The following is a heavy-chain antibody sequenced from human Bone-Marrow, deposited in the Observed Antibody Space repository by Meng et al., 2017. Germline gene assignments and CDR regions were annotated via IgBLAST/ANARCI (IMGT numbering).Heavy chain of an antibody. Sequence: ASVKVSCKASGYTFTSYYMHWVRQAPGQGLEWMGIINPSGGSTSYAQKFQGRVTMTRDTSTSTVYMELSSLRSEDTAVYYCARDGGYCSGGSCYSGFPYYWGQGTLVTVSS. CDR1: GYTFTSYY. V-gene: IGHV1-46*01. CDR2: INPSGGST. CDR3: ARDGGYCSGGSCYSGFPYY. D-gene: IGHD2-15*01. J-gene: IGHJ4*02.